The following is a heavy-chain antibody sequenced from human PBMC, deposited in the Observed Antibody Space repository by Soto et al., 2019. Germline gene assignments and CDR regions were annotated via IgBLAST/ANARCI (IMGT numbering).Heavy chain of an antibody. D-gene: IGHD2-2*01. CDR3: VRDSGRDIVVVKFDY. CDR1: GYTFTSYG. J-gene: IGHJ4*02. Sequence: ASVKVSCKASGYTFTSYGISWARQAPGQGLEWMGWISAYNGNTNYAQKLQGRVTMTTDTSTSTAYMELRSLRSDDTAVYYCVRDSGRDIVVVKFDYWGQGTLVTVSS. CDR2: ISAYNGNT. V-gene: IGHV1-18*01.